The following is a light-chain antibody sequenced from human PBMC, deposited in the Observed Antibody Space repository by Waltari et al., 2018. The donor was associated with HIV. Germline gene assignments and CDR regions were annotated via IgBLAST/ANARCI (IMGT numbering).Light chain of an antibody. CDR1: QSVLYSSDNKNY. CDR2: WAA. CDR3: HQYYSAPWT. J-gene: IGKJ1*01. V-gene: IGKV4-1*01. Sequence: DIVMTQSPDSLAVSLGETATINCQSSQSVLYSSDNKNYLAWSQQKPGQPPKLLIYWAATRESGVPDRFSGSGSGTDFTLTISSLQAEDVAVYYCHQYYSAPWTFGQGTKVEI.